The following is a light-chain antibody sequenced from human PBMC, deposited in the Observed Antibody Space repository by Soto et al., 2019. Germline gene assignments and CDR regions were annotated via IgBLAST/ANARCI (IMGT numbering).Light chain of an antibody. CDR3: QSYDNSLSVDV. Sequence: QSVLTQTPSVSGAPGQRISISCTGNRSNIGAGYDVDWYQQLPGTAPKLLIYGNNNRPSGVPDRFSASKSGASASLAVTGLQAEDEADYYCQSYDNSLSVDVFGTGTKVTVL. CDR2: GNN. V-gene: IGLV1-40*01. CDR1: RSNIGAGYD. J-gene: IGLJ1*01.